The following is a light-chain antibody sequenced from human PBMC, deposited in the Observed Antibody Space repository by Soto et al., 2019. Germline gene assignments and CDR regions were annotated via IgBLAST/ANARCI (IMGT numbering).Light chain of an antibody. Sequence: QSALTQPASVSGSPGQSITISCTGTSSDVGGYNYVSWYQQHPGKAPKLIIYDVSNRPSGVSNRFSGFKSGNTASLTISGLQAEDEADYHCISYRNSSTPYVFGTGTKLTVL. CDR2: DVS. J-gene: IGLJ1*01. CDR3: ISYRNSSTPYV. V-gene: IGLV2-14*01. CDR1: SSDVGGYNY.